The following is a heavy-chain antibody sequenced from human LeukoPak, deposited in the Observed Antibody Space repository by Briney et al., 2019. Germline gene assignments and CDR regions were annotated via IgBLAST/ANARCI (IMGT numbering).Heavy chain of an antibody. CDR2: IGGPGTDT. D-gene: IGHD3-3*02. CDR3: AKDYFSRNGVFDAFDL. Sequence: GGSLRLSCVASGFTFSEFAMSWVRQAPGAGPEWVSAIGGPGTDTYYADSVKGQFTVSRDNSENTMYLQMSGPRAEDTAIYYCAKDYFSRNGVFDAFDLWGHGTTVTVS. J-gene: IGHJ3*01. CDR1: GFTFSEFA. V-gene: IGHV3-23*01.